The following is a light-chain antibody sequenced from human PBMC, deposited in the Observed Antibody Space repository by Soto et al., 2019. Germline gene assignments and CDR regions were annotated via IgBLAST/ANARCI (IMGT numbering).Light chain of an antibody. Sequence: EIGMTQSPATLSVSPGERVTLFCRASQSVDINLAWYQQKSGQAPRLLIYAASTRATGIPVRFSGSGSGTDFSLTISSLQSEDVAVYYCQQYHDWPQRTFGQGTKVEIK. J-gene: IGKJ2*01. CDR1: QSVDIN. CDR3: QQYHDWPQRT. CDR2: AAS. V-gene: IGKV3D-15*01.